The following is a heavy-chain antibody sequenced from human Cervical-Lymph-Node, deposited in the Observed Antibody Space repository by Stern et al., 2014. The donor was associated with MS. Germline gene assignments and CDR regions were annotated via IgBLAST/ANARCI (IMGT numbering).Heavy chain of an antibody. CDR2: IYYSGST. CDR1: GGSISSYY. V-gene: IGHV4-59*01. CDR3: ARVRGSSSSRYYYYGMDV. J-gene: IGHJ6*02. Sequence: QVQLQESGPGLVKPSETLSLTCTVSGGSISSYYWSWIRQPPGKGLEWIGYIYYSGSTNYNPSLKSRVTISVDTSKNQFSLKLSSVTAADTAVYYCARVRGSSSSRYYYYGMDVWGQGTTVTVSS. D-gene: IGHD6-6*01.